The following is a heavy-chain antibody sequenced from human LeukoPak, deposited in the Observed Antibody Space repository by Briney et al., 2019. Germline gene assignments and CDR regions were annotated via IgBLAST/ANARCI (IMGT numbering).Heavy chain of an antibody. CDR3: ARWVRALQLADY. D-gene: IGHD6-13*01. CDR2: IYTSGST. V-gene: IGHV4-61*02. J-gene: IGHJ4*02. CDR1: GGSISSGSYY. Sequence: PSQTLSLTCTVSGGSISSGSYYWSWIRQPAGKGLEWIGRIYTSGSTNYNPSLKSRVTISVDTSKNQFSLKLSSVTAADTAVYNCARWVRALQLADYWGQGTLVTVSS.